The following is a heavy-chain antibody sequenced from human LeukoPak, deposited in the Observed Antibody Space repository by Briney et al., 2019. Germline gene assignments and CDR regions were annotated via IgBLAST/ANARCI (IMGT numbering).Heavy chain of an antibody. V-gene: IGHV4-59*12. CDR1: GGSISLYY. CDR2: IYDSGNT. D-gene: IGHD6-13*01. J-gene: IGHJ4*02. Sequence: SETLSLTCTVSGGSISLYYWSWIRQPPGKGLEWIGYIYDSGNTNYNPSLKGRVTMTVDTSKNQFSLNLSSVTAADTAVYYCARGRGSSWYYFDSWGQGTLVTVSS. CDR3: ARGRGSSWYYFDS.